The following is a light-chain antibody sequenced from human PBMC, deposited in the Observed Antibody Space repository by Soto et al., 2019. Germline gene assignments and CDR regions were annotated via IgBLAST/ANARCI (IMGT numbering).Light chain of an antibody. CDR3: QQLISYHLN. CDR2: DAS. V-gene: IGKV1-5*01. CDR1: QSISNW. Sequence: DIQMTQSPSTLSASVRDRVTIACRASQSISNWLAWYQQKPGKAPKLLIYDASTLESGVPSRFSGSGSGTEFTLTIGSLQPDDCETYYRQQLISYHLNFGGGTKVDI. J-gene: IGKJ4*01.